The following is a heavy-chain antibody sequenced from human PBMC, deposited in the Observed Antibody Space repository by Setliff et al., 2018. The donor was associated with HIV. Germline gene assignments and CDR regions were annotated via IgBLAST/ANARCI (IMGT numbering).Heavy chain of an antibody. D-gene: IGHD3-22*01. Sequence: VASVKVSCKASGDTFRSRAFNWVRQAPGQGPEWMGGIIPMFGTANYAQKFQGRVTITADESTNTAYMELSSLRSEDTAVYYCARDSSGVLSLRYMDVWGKGTTVTVSS. J-gene: IGHJ6*03. CDR2: IIPMFGTA. CDR1: GDTFRSRA. V-gene: IGHV1-69*13. CDR3: ARDSSGVLSLRYMDV.